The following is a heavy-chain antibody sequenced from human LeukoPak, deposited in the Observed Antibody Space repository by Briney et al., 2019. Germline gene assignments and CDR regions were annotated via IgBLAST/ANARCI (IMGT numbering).Heavy chain of an antibody. Sequence: ASVKVSCKASGYTFTGYYIHWVRQAPGQGLEWMGWINPNSGGTNNAQKFQGRVTMTRDTSISTAYMELSGLRSDDTAVYYCARDQEMATIRGIQSVYYYYYYMDVWGTGTTVTVSS. CDR3: ARDQEMATIRGIQSVYYYYYYMDV. CDR1: GYTFTGYY. D-gene: IGHD5-24*01. CDR2: INPNSGGT. V-gene: IGHV1-2*02. J-gene: IGHJ6*03.